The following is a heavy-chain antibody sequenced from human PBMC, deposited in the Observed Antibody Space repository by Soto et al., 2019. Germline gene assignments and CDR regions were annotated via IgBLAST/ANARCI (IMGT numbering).Heavy chain of an antibody. Sequence: ASVKVSCKASGYTFTSYYMHWVRQAPGQGLEWMGIINPSGGSTSYAQKFQGRVTMTRDTSTSTVYMGLSSLRSEETAVYDCARDTEGYGMDVWGQGNTVTVSS. D-gene: IGHD4-17*01. J-gene: IGHJ6*02. V-gene: IGHV1-46*01. CDR2: INPSGGST. CDR3: ARDTEGYGMDV. CDR1: GYTFTSYY.